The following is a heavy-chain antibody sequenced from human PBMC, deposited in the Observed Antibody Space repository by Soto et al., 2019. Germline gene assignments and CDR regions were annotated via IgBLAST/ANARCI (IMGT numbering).Heavy chain of an antibody. CDR2: IYYSGST. V-gene: IGHV4-31*03. CDR3: ARGSLEQYGMDV. J-gene: IGHJ6*02. CDR1: GGSISSGGYY. Sequence: QVQLQESGPGLVKPSQTLSLTCTVSGGSISSGGYYWSWIRQHPGKGLEWIGYIYYSGSTYYNPSLKRRVTISVDTSKNQFAPKLSSVTAADTAVYYCARGSLEQYGMDVWGQGTTVTVSS. D-gene: IGHD3-3*01.